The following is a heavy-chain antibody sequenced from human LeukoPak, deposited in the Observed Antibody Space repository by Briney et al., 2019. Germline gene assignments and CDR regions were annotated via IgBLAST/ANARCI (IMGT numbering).Heavy chain of an antibody. J-gene: IGHJ4*02. V-gene: IGHV3-21*01. CDR2: ISSSSTYR. CDR3: ARGRYSGSYLLDY. CDR1: GFTFSSYS. D-gene: IGHD1-26*01. Sequence: GGSLRLSCAASGFTFSSYSMSWVRQAPGKGLEWVTSISSSSTYRYYAASVKGRFTISRDNAKNSLYLQMNSLRAEDTALYYCARGRYSGSYLLDYWGQGTLVTVSS.